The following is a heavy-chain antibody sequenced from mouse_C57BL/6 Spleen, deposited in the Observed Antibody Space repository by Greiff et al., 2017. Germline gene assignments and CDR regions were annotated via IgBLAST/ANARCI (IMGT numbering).Heavy chain of an antibody. Sequence: QVQLQQPGAELVKPGASVKMSCKASGYTFTSYWITWVKQRPGQGLEWIGDIYPGSGSTNYTEKFKSKATLAVDTSSSTAYMQLSSLTSEDSAVYYCGAGYYDYDGAMDYWGQGTSVTVSS. CDR3: GAGYYDYDGAMDY. J-gene: IGHJ4*01. CDR2: IYPGSGST. D-gene: IGHD2-4*01. V-gene: IGHV1-55*01. CDR1: GYTFTSYW.